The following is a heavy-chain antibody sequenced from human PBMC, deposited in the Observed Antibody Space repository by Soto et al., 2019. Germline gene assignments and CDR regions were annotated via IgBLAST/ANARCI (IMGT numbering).Heavy chain of an antibody. V-gene: IGHV3-48*03. Sequence: GGSLRLSCAVSGFNLRNYEMNWVRPVPGKVLEWISKISGSNNNIYYADSVQGRFTISRDNANNVLFLQMNSLRAEDTATCHCATEELCGADCYFFKHWGQGTLVTVSS. J-gene: IGHJ4*02. CDR2: ISGSNNNI. CDR3: ATEELCGADCYFFKH. D-gene: IGHD2-21*02. CDR1: GFNLRNYE.